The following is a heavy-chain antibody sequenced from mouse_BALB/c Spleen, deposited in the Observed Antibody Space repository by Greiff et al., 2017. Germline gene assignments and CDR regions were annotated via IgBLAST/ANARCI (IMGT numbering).Heavy chain of an antibody. CDR3: AREDYYGSSLYYYAMDY. Sequence: DVHLVESGGGLVQPGGSLKLSCAASGFTFSSYGMSWVRQTPDKRLELVATINSNGGSTYYPDSVKGRFTISRDNAKNTLYLQMSSLKSEDTAMYYCAREDYYGSSLYYYAMDYWGQGTSVTVSS. CDR2: INSNGGST. D-gene: IGHD1-1*01. V-gene: IGHV5-6-3*01. CDR1: GFTFSSYG. J-gene: IGHJ4*01.